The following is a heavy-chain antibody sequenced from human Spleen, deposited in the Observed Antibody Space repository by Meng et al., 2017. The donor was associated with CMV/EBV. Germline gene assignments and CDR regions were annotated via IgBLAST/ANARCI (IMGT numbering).Heavy chain of an antibody. J-gene: IGHJ6*02. Sequence: SETLSLTCTVSGGSISSSSYYWGWIRQPPGKGLEWIGSIYYSGSTYYNPSLKSRVTISVDTSKNQFSLKLSSVTAADTAVYYCARDGTYYDFWSGYPPWSYYYGMDVWGQGTTVTV. CDR3: ARDGTYYDFWSGYPPWSYYYGMDV. CDR1: GGSISSSSYY. V-gene: IGHV4-39*07. D-gene: IGHD3-3*01. CDR2: IYYSGST.